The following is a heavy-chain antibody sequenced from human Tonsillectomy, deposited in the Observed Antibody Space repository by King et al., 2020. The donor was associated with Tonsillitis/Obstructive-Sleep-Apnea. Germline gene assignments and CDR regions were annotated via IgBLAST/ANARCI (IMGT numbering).Heavy chain of an antibody. Sequence: VQLVESGGGLVQPGRSLRLSCAASGFTFDDYAMYWVRQAPGKGLEWVSGISWNSGSTNYVDSVKGRFTISRDNVKNSLYLQMNSLRPEDTGLYHCAKDLIIAVSGTPGDAFDIWGQGTMVTVSS. V-gene: IGHV3-9*01. D-gene: IGHD6-19*01. CDR3: AKDLIIAVSGTPGDAFDI. CDR2: ISWNSGST. J-gene: IGHJ3*02. CDR1: GFTFDDYA.